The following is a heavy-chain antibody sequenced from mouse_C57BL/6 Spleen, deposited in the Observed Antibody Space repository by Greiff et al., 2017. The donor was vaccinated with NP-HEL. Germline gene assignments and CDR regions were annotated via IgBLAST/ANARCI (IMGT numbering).Heavy chain of an antibody. CDR1: GYTFTSYW. J-gene: IGHJ1*03. D-gene: IGHD2-3*01. V-gene: IGHV1-59*01. CDR3: ARSYEGNPNWNFDV. CDR2: IDPSDSYT. Sequence: QVQLKQPGAELVRPGTSVKLSCKASGYTFTSYWMHWVKQRPGQGLEWIGVIDPSDSYTNYNQKFKGKATLTVDTSSSTAYMQLSSLTSEDSAVYYCARSYEGNPNWNFDVWGTGTTVTVSS.